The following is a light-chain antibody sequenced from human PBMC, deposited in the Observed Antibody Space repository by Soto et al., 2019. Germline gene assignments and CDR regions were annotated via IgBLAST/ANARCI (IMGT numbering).Light chain of an antibody. J-gene: IGKJ3*01. CDR3: QKYSSVPV. V-gene: IGKV1-27*01. CDR1: QDIRNF. Sequence: DIQMTQSPTSLSASVGDRVTITCRASQDIRNFVAWYQQKPGKAPKLLIYAASTLEPGVPSRFSGSGSGTDFTLTINSLQPEYVATYSCQKYSSVPVFGPGTKAEIK. CDR2: AAS.